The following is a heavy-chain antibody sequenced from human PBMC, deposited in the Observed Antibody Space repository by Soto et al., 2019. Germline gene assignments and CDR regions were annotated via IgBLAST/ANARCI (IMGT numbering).Heavy chain of an antibody. Sequence: SETLSLPCTVSGGSISSGGYYWSWIRQHPGKGLEWIGYIYYSGSTYYNPSLKSRVTISVDTSKNQFSLKLSSVTAADTAVYYCARVGPRRYSNFDYWGQGTLVTVSS. V-gene: IGHV4-31*02. D-gene: IGHD4-4*01. CDR3: ARVGPRRYSNFDY. J-gene: IGHJ4*02. CDR1: GGSISSGGYY. CDR2: IYYSGST.